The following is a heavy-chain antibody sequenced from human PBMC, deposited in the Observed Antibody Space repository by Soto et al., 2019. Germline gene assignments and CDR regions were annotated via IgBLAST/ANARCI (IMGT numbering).Heavy chain of an antibody. Sequence: SVKVSCKASGGTFSSYAISWVLQAPGQGLEWMGGIIPIFGTANYAQKFQGRVTITADESTSTAYMELSSLRSEDTAVYYCAREGATIFGVVNHPTFDYWGQGTLVTVSS. CDR3: AREGATIFGVVNHPTFDY. D-gene: IGHD3-3*01. CDR1: GGTFSSYA. V-gene: IGHV1-69*13. J-gene: IGHJ4*02. CDR2: IIPIFGTA.